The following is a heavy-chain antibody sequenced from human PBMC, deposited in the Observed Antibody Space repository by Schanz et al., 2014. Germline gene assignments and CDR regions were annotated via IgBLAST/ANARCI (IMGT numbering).Heavy chain of an antibody. J-gene: IGHJ4*02. CDR3: ARVHHYDPSGWRYFDY. Sequence: QVQLQASGPGLVKPSQTLSLTCTVSGDSISSGGYYWSWIRQHPGKGLEWIAEINHGGSTNYNPSLKSRVTISVDTSKNQFSLKLRSVTAADTAVYYCARVHHYDPSGWRYFDYWGQGALXTVSS. CDR1: GDSISSGGYY. V-gene: IGHV4-31*03. D-gene: IGHD3-22*01. CDR2: INHGGST.